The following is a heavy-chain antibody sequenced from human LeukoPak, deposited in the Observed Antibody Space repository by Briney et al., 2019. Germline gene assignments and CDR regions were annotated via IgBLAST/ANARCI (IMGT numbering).Heavy chain of an antibody. CDR2: ISRSSSTI. Sequence: GRSLRLSCAASGFTFSTYTMNWVRQAPGKGLEWISYISRSSSTIYYADSVKGRFTISRDNAKNSLYLQMNNLRAEDTAVYYCARDRDAFDIWGQGTMVTVSS. V-gene: IGHV3-48*01. CDR3: ARDRDAFDI. CDR1: GFTFSTYT. J-gene: IGHJ3*02.